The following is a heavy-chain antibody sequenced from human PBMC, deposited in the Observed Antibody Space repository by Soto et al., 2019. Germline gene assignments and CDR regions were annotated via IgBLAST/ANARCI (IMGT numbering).Heavy chain of an antibody. CDR2: FIPVFAAA. CDR3: ARDHSGGPSNTALLV. D-gene: IGHD5-18*01. J-gene: IGHJ4*02. V-gene: IGHV1-69*18. Sequence: QVQLVQSGAEVKKPGSSVKVSCKASGGTSSNYAVTWVRQAPGQGLEWVGTFIPVFAAAKYAQQFQGRVTMTADESTRTAYMELSSLRSEDTAGFYCARDHSGGPSNTALLVWGQGTLVTVSS. CDR1: GGTSSNYA.